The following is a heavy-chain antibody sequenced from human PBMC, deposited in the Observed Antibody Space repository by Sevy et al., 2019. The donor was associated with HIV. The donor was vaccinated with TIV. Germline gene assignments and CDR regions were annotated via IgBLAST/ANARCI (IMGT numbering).Heavy chain of an antibody. V-gene: IGHV1-18*01. J-gene: IGHJ4*02. CDR3: AREGTLVTMII. D-gene: IGHD3-22*01. CDR1: GYTFTNHG. Sequence: ASVKVSCKASGYTFTNHGISWVRQAPGQGLEWMRWINPHNGNTKYAQKLQGRVTMTTDTSTNTAYMEVRSLRSDDTAVYYCAREGTLVTMIIWGQGTLVTVSS. CDR2: INPHNGNT.